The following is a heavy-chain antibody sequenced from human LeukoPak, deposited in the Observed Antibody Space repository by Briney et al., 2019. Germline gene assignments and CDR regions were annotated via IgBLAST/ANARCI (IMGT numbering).Heavy chain of an antibody. CDR2: IYHSGST. D-gene: IGHD3-22*01. J-gene: IGHJ3*02. V-gene: IGHV4-4*02. Sequence: SETLSLTCAVSGGSISSSNWWSWVRQPPGKGLEWIGEIYHSGSTNYNPSLKSRVTISVDKSKNQFSLKLSSVTAADTAVYYCARAPWYYYDSSGYGSGAFDIWGQGTMVTVSS. CDR3: ARAPWYYYDSSGYGSGAFDI. CDR1: GGSISSSNW.